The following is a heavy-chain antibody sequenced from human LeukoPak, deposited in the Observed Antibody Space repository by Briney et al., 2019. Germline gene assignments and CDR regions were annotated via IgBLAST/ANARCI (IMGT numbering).Heavy chain of an antibody. D-gene: IGHD3-10*01. V-gene: IGHV3-49*04. J-gene: IGHJ4*02. CDR2: IRKTASGATT. CDR3: SRPIYDSGSYYFDY. Sequence: GGALRLSCTGSLLTSANYALSGVRQAPGSGLEWVALIRKTASGATTEYAASVKSRFTITRDDSESIAYLQMNSLKTDDTAVYYCSRPIYDSGSYYFDYWGKGSLVTVSS. CDR1: LLTSANYA.